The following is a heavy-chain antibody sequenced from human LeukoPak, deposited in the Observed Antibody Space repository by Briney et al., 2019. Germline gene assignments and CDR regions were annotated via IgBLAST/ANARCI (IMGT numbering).Heavy chain of an antibody. CDR3: ARSGLPMVRGVIIKSYYYYGMDV. V-gene: IGHV1-8*01. D-gene: IGHD3-10*01. J-gene: IGHJ6*02. CDR1: GYTFTSYD. Sequence: ASVKVSCKASGYTFTSYDINWVRQATGRGLEWMGWMNPNSGNTGYAQKFQGRVTMTRNTSISTAYMELSSLRSEDTAVYYCARSGLPMVRGVIIKSYYYYGMDVWGQGTTVTVSS. CDR2: MNPNSGNT.